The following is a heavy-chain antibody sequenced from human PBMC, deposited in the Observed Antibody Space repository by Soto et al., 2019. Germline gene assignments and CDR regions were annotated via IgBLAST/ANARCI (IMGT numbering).Heavy chain of an antibody. CDR3: ASLYDDTSETFDY. Sequence: QVQLVQSGAEVKRPGSSVKVSCKASGDSFSRSTFSWVRQAPGQGLEWMGRFIPMLGIANYAQTFQGRVTTTADTSTSEAYMDLSSLRSEDPAVYYCASLYDDTSETFDYWGQGTLVTVSS. CDR1: GDSFSRST. D-gene: IGHD3-22*01. J-gene: IGHJ4*02. V-gene: IGHV1-69*02. CDR2: FIPMLGIA.